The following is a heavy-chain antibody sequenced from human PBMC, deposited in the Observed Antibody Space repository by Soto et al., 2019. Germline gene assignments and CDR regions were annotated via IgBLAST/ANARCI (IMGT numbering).Heavy chain of an antibody. V-gene: IGHV4-61*03. CDR1: GGSDSSGSYF. Sequence: QVQLQESGPGLVKPSETLSLTCGVSGGSDSSGSYFWSWIRQPPGKGLEWIGYINYSGSTNYNLSLKSRVTISVDTAKNHFSLKLSSVTAADTAVYYCARGVGSAWFDPWGQGTLVTVSS. J-gene: IGHJ5*02. CDR3: ARGVGSAWFDP. CDR2: INYSGST.